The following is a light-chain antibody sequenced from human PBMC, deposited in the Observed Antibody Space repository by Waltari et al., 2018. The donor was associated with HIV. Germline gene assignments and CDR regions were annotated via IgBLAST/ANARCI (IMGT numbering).Light chain of an antibody. CDR2: DAI. CDR3: QQASSVPRT. CDR1: RDISTS. J-gene: IGKJ4*01. V-gene: IGKV1-12*01. Sequence: DILMAQSPSNVSAFMGGTDTLTCRASRDISTSLAWYQVTPGRAPTLLIYDAIRLGTGVPSRFGGSGSGTEFTLTITSLQPEDFATYYCQQASSVPRTFGGGTRVGMK.